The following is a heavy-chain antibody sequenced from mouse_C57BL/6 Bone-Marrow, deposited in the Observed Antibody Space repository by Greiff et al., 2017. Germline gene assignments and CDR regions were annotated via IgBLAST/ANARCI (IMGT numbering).Heavy chain of an antibody. Sequence: QVQLKQPGAELVRPGSSVKLSCKASGYTFTSYWMHWVKQRPIQGLEWIGNIDPSDSETHYNQKFKDKATLTVDKSSSTAYMQLSSLTSEDSAVYYCARGGYYVTWFAYWGPGTLVTVSA. D-gene: IGHD2-3*01. CDR3: ARGGYYVTWFAY. CDR2: IDPSDSET. CDR1: GYTFTSYW. V-gene: IGHV1-52*01. J-gene: IGHJ3*01.